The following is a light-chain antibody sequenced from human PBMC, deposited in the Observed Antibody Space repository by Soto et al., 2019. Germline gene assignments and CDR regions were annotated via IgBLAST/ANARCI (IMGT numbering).Light chain of an antibody. Sequence: ETVLTQSPGTLSLSPGERATLSCRASQSVSTTYLAWYQQKPGQSPRLLIYGTSNRATGIPDRFSGSGSGTDFTLTISRLEPEDFAVYYCQQYGLSRWTFGQ. V-gene: IGKV3-20*01. CDR2: GTS. J-gene: IGKJ1*01. CDR1: QSVSTTY. CDR3: QQYGLSRWT.